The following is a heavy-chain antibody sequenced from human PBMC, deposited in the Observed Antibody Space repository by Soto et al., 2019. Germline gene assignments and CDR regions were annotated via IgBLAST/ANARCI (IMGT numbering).Heavy chain of an antibody. CDR1: GFTFSSYA. V-gene: IGHV3-23*01. Sequence: EVQLLESWGGWVQPGGFLRLSCAASGFTFSSYAISWVLQAPGKGLEWVSAISGSGGSTYYADSVMGRFTISRDNSKNARYLHLNSVRAEDTAVYYCAKAADGSAVPLSYYWFDPWGQGSLVTVSS. J-gene: IGHJ5*01. CDR2: ISGSGGST. CDR3: AKAADGSAVPLSYYWFDP. D-gene: IGHD6-25*01.